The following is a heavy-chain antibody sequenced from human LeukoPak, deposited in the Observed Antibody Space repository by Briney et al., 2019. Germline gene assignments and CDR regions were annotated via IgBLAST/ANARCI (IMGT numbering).Heavy chain of an antibody. CDR2: INPNSGGT. CDR1: GYTFTGYY. Sequence: GASVKVSCKASGYTFTGYYMHWVRQAPGQGLEWMGWINPNSGGTNYAQKFQGRVTMTRDTSISTAYMELSRLRSDDTAVYYCARFKIYYYYYMDVWGKGTTVTVSS. V-gene: IGHV1-2*02. CDR3: ARFKIYYYYYMDV. J-gene: IGHJ6*03.